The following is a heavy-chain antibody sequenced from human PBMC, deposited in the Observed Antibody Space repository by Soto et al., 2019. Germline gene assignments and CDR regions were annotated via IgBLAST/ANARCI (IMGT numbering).Heavy chain of an antibody. J-gene: IGHJ6*02. CDR2: IIPIFGTA. CDR3: ASITIFDYGMDV. D-gene: IGHD3-3*01. CDR1: GDTFSSYA. Sequence: ASVKVSCKASGDTFSSYAISWVRQAPGQGLEWMGGIIPIFGTANYAQKFQGRVTITADESTSTAYMELSSLRSEDTAVYYCASITIFDYGMDVWGQGTTVTVSS. V-gene: IGHV1-69*13.